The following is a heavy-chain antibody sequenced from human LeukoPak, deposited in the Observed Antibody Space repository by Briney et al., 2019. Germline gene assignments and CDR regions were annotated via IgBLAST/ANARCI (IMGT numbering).Heavy chain of an antibody. J-gene: IGHJ4*02. V-gene: IGHV3-33*01. CDR1: GFAFSSYG. CDR2: IWFDGNTK. CDR3: ARQYGNYYFDY. D-gene: IGHD1-14*01. Sequence: GTSLRLSCAASGFAFSSYGMHWVRQAPGKGLEWVAVIWFDGNTKYYADSVRGRFTVSRDNSKNTLNLQMNNLRAEDTAVYYCARQYGNYYFDYWGQGTLVTVSS.